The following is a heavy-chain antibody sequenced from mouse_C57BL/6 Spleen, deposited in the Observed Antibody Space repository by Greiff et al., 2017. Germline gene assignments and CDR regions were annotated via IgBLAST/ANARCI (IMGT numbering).Heavy chain of an antibody. D-gene: IGHD4-1*01. Sequence: VQGVASGPELVKPGASVKISCKASGYAFSSSWMNWVKQRPGKGLEWIGRIYPGDGDTNYNGKFKGKATLTADKSSSTAYMQLSSLTSEDSAVYFCASRTGTLAMDYWGQGTSVTVSS. CDR2: IYPGDGDT. CDR1: GYAFSSSW. V-gene: IGHV1-82*01. CDR3: ASRTGTLAMDY. J-gene: IGHJ4*01.